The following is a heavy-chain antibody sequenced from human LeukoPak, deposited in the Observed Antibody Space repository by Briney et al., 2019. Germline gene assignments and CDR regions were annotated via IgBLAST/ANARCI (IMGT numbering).Heavy chain of an antibody. CDR1: GYTFTSYG. J-gene: IGHJ6*02. D-gene: IGHD2-2*01. V-gene: IGHV1-18*01. Sequence: ASVKVSCKASGYTFTSYGISWVRQAPGQGLEWMGWISAYNGNTNYAQELQGRVTMTTDTSTSTAYMELRSLRSDDTAVYYCARVSRAPYYYYYGMDVWGQGTTVTVSS. CDR3: ARVSRAPYYYYYGMDV. CDR2: ISAYNGNT.